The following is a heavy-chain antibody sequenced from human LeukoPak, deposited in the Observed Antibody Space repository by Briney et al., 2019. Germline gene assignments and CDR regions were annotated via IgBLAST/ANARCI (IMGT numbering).Heavy chain of an antibody. Sequence: GGSLRLYCAASGFTFSDYYMSWIRQAPGKGLEWLSYISSSGYTIYYADSVKGRFTISRDNAKNSLYLQMNSLRAEDAAVYYCARKEYSSSWYAIDYWGQGTLVTVSS. CDR1: GFTFSDYY. V-gene: IGHV3-11*01. D-gene: IGHD6-13*01. J-gene: IGHJ4*02. CDR2: ISSSGYTI. CDR3: ARKEYSSSWYAIDY.